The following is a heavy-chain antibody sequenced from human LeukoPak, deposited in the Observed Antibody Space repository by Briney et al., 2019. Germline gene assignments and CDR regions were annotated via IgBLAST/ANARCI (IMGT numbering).Heavy chain of an antibody. J-gene: IGHJ4*02. V-gene: IGHV1-18*01. CDR1: GYTFITHG. D-gene: IGHD3-9*01. CDR2: ISAYNGNP. Sequence: ASVKVSCKASGYTFITHGLTWVRQAPGQGLEWMGWISAYNGNPIYAQTLQDRLTMTTDTSTSTAYMELRSLRSDDTAVYYCARGRLRYLDWTRAYSDYWGQGTLVTVSS. CDR3: ARGRLRYLDWTRAYSDY.